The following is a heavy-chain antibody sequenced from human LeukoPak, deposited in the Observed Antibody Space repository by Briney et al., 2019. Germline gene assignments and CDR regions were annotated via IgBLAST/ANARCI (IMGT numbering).Heavy chain of an antibody. CDR2: ITSSGTPI. D-gene: IGHD6-13*01. CDR1: GFTSSSYS. J-gene: IGHJ3*02. Sequence: GGSLRLSCAASGFTSSSYSMNWVRQAPGKGLEWVSYITSSGTPIYYADSVRGRFTVSRDSAKNSLYLQMNSLRAEDTAVYYCARDYSSSSGKHAFDIWGQGTMVTVSS. CDR3: ARDYSSSSGKHAFDI. V-gene: IGHV3-48*01.